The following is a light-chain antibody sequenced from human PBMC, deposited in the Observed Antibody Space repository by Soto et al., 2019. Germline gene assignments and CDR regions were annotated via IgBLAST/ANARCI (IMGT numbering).Light chain of an antibody. V-gene: IGKV3-20*01. CDR1: QSVSSSY. Sequence: EIVLTQSPGTLSLSPGERATLSCRASQSVSSSYLAWYQQKPGQAPRLLIYGASSRATGIPDRFSGSGSGTDFSLPISRLEPEDFAVYYCQQYGSSRGWTFGQGTKVEIK. CDR3: QQYGSSRGWT. J-gene: IGKJ1*01. CDR2: GAS.